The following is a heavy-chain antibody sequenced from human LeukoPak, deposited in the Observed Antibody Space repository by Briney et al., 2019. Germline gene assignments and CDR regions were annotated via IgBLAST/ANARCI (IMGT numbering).Heavy chain of an antibody. D-gene: IGHD2-15*01. CDR3: ARDHCSHGTCLGGH. V-gene: IGHV1-69*04. CDR1: GDTFITYT. Sequence: ASVKVSCKASGDTFITYTFSWVRQAPGQGLEWMGRIIPSLDISNYAQKFQGRVTLSADKATTTTYMELTSLRSEDTAIYYCARDHCSHGTCLGGHWGQGTLVTVSS. J-gene: IGHJ4*02. CDR2: IIPSLDIS.